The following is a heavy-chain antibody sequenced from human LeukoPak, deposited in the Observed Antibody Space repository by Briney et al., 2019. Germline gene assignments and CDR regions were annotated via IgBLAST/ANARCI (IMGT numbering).Heavy chain of an antibody. Sequence: GGSLRLSCAASGFTFSSYSMNWVRQAPGKGLEWVSSISSSSSYMYYADSVKGRFTISRDNAKNSLYLQMNSLRAEDTAVYYCARSARAYTAFDYWGQGTLVTVSS. V-gene: IGHV3-21*01. D-gene: IGHD5-18*01. CDR2: ISSSSSYM. CDR1: GFTFSSYS. CDR3: ARSARAYTAFDY. J-gene: IGHJ4*02.